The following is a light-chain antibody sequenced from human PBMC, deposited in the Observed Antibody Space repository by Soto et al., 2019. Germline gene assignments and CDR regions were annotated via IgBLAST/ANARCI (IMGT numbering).Light chain of an antibody. Sequence: EIVLTQFPATLSLSPGEEATLSCRASQSFGTSLAWYQQRPAQAPRLLIYDTFKVAAGVPARFSGSGSGADFTLPISGLEPEDFAVYYCQQGGSFGGGTKVEIK. J-gene: IGKJ4*01. CDR1: QSFGTS. CDR2: DTF. V-gene: IGKV3-11*01. CDR3: QQGGS.